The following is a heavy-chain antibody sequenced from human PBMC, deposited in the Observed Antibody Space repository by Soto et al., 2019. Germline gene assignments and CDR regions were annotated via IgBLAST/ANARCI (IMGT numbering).Heavy chain of an antibody. J-gene: IGHJ4*01. D-gene: IGHD1-26*01. V-gene: IGHV3-7*01. CDR3: VSVILELSKGYCDF. CDR1: AFTFRNYW. CDR2: IKEDGSEG. Sequence: SGGSLRLSCAASAFTFRNYWMTWVRQAPGKGLEWVANIKEDGSEGYYVDSVRGRFTISRYNAKNSLYLQMNSLRAEDTAVYYCVSVILELSKGYCDFWGRGTTVHLSS.